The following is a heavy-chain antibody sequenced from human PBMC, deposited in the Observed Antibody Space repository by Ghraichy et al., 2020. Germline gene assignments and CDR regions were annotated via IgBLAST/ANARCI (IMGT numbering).Heavy chain of an antibody. CDR1: GFTFSGYR. V-gene: IGHV3-74*01. Sequence: GSLRLSCAASGFTFSGYRMYWVRQAPGKGLDWVSSINSDGSSTSYADSVKGRFTISRDNAKNTLYLQMNSLRVEDTAVYFCARNYYYGMDVWGQGTTVTVSS. J-gene: IGHJ6*02. CDR3: ARNYYYGMDV. CDR2: INSDGSST.